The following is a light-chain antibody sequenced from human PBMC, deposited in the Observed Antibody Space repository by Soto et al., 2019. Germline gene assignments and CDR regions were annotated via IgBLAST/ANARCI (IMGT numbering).Light chain of an antibody. CDR1: QSVSSS. J-gene: IGKJ2*01. CDR3: LQRNIWPPT. CDR2: DAS. Sequence: EIVLKQSPATLSLSPGERAALSCRASQSVSSSLAWYQQQPGQAPRLLIYDASNRATGIPGRFSGSGSGTDFTLTISSLEPEDFAVYYCLQRNIWPPTFGQGTKLEIK. V-gene: IGKV3-11*01.